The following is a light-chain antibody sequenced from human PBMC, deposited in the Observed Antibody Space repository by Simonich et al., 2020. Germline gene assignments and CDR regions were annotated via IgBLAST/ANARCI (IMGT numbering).Light chain of an antibody. Sequence: DIVMTQTPLSLSVTPGQPASISCKSSQSLLHSDGKTYLYWYLQKPGQSPQLLVYEGSNRFSGVLDRFSGSGSGTDFTLKISRVEAEDVGVYYCMQSIQLPRTFGQGTKVEIK. CDR1: QSLLHSDGKTY. J-gene: IGKJ1*01. CDR2: EGS. CDR3: MQSIQLPRT. V-gene: IGKV2D-29*02.